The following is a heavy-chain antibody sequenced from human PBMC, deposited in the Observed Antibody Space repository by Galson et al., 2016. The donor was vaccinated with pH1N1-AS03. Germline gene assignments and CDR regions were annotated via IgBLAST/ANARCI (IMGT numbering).Heavy chain of an antibody. CDR1: GFTFSSYA. J-gene: IGHJ4*02. CDR3: VRFTGMDFTPYYFAH. CDR2: IFGGGAGT. Sequence: SLRLSCAASGFTFSSYAMGWVRQAPGKGLEWVSLIFGGGAGTYDADSVKGRFTISRDNSKNTVYLQMNSLRAEDTASYSCVRFTGMDFTPYYFAHWGQGALVTVSS. D-gene: IGHD1-1*01. V-gene: IGHV3-23*01.